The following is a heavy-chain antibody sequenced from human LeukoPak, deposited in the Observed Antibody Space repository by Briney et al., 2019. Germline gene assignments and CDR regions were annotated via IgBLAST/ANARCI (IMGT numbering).Heavy chain of an antibody. CDR3: ATTLFGPTQVGAYYYYYMDV. J-gene: IGHJ6*03. CDR1: GGTFSIYA. D-gene: IGHD3-3*01. Sequence: SVKVSCKASGGTFSIYAISWVRQAPGQGLEWMGGIIPIFGTANYAQKFQGRVTITTDESTSTAYMELSSLRSEDTAVYYCATTLFGPTQVGAYYYYYMDVWGKGTTVTVSS. V-gene: IGHV1-69*05. CDR2: IIPIFGTA.